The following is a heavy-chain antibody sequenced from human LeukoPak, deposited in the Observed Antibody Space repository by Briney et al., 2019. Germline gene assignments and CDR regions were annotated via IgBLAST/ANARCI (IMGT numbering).Heavy chain of an antibody. V-gene: IGHV4-59*08. J-gene: IGHJ4*02. CDR2: IYYSGST. CDR1: GGSISTYY. Sequence: TPSETLSLTCTVSGGSISTYYWTWIRQPPGKGLEWIGYIYYSGSTNYNPSLKSRVTISVDTSKNQFSLKLSSVTAADTAVYYCARGVTSGYYPPRGHFDYWGQGTLVTVSS. D-gene: IGHD3-22*01. CDR3: ARGVTSGYYPPRGHFDY.